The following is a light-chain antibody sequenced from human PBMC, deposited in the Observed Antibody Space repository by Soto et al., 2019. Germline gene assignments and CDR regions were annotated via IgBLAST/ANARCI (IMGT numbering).Light chain of an antibody. CDR3: SSYTGSTTFVA. CDR1: SSDIGSYNL. V-gene: IGLV2-23*02. Sequence: QSALTQPASVSGSPGQSITISCTGTSSDIGSYNLVSWYQQHPGKAPQLIIYEATKRPSGVSSRFSGSKSANAASLTISGLQGEDEADYYCSSYTGSTTFVAFGVWTKLTVL. CDR2: EAT. J-gene: IGLJ2*01.